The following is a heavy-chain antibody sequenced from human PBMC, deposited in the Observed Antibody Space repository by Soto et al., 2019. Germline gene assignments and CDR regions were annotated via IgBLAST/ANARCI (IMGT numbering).Heavy chain of an antibody. CDR2: FGGSGTGGRT. CDR1: GLTFSTYA. CDR3: AKSPEVLDGYKFDDYGMDV. Sequence: EVHLLESGGDLVQPGGSLRLSCTASGLTFSTYAMSWVRQAPGKGLEWVSAFGGSGTGGRTYYAGSVKGRFSISRDNSKNQGYLQMNCSRDDDTAVYYCAKSPEVLDGYKFDDYGMDVWGQGTTVTVSS. V-gene: IGHV3-23*01. J-gene: IGHJ6*02. D-gene: IGHD5-12*01.